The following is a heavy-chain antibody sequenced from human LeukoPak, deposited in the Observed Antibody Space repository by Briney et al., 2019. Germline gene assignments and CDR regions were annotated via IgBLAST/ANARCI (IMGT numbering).Heavy chain of an antibody. D-gene: IGHD3-22*01. V-gene: IGHV3-7*01. J-gene: IGHJ4*02. CDR3: ARDYYDSSGYYLFDY. CDR1: GFTFSSYW. CDR2: IKQDGSEK. Sequence: GGSLRLSCAASGFTFSSYWMSWVRQAPGKGLEWVANIKQDGSEKYYVDSVKGRFTISRDNAKNSLYLQMNSLRAEDTAVNYCARDYYDSSGYYLFDYWGQGTLVTVSS.